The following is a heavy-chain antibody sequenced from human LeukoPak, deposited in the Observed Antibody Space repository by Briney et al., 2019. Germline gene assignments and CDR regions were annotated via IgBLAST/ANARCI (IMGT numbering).Heavy chain of an antibody. Sequence: ASVTVSFKSSGYTFTSYGISWVRPAPGQGVEWMGWISAYNGNTNYAQKLQGRLTMTTDTSTSTAYMELRSLRSDDTAVYYCARSIAAARCDYGGQGTLVTVSS. CDR2: ISAYNGNT. D-gene: IGHD6-13*01. CDR3: ARSIAAARCDY. J-gene: IGHJ4*02. CDR1: GYTFTSYG. V-gene: IGHV1-18*01.